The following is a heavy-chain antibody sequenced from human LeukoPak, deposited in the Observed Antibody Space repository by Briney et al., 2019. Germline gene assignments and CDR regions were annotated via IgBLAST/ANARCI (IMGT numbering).Heavy chain of an antibody. V-gene: IGHV3-30*02. Sequence: PGGSLRLSCAASGFTFSNSGMHWVRQAPGKGLEWVTSIRYDGSNEHYADSVKGRFTISRDNSRNTLYLQMDRLRPEDTAVYYCAKGGIHWEVDYWGQGSLVTVSS. CDR2: IRYDGSNE. D-gene: IGHD5-18*01. J-gene: IGHJ4*02. CDR3: AKGGIHWEVDY. CDR1: GFTFSNSG.